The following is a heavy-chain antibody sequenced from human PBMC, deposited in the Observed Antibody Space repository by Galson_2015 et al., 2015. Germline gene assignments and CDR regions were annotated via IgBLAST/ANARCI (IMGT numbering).Heavy chain of an antibody. CDR2: IYYSEST. V-gene: IGHV4-59*01. CDR1: GGSIRRYY. CDR3: ARERYYSSGLDY. J-gene: IGHJ4*02. Sequence: ETLSLTCTVSGGSIRRYYWSWIRQPPGKGLEWIGYIYYSESTTYNPSLKSRVTISVDTSTNQFSLKLSSVTAADSAVYYCARERYYSSGLDYWGQGTLVTVSS. D-gene: IGHD3-22*01.